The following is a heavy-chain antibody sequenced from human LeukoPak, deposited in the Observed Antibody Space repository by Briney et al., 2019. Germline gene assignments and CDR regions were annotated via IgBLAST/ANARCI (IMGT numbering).Heavy chain of an antibody. V-gene: IGHV3-30*02. D-gene: IGHD5-18*01. J-gene: IGHJ4*02. CDR3: AKDTRGYTYGMTDF. CDR2: LYFDGSNK. Sequence: GGSLRLSCAASGFTFSRHGMHWVRQAPGKGLEWVASLYFDGSNKNYADSVKGRFTISRDNSKNTLYLQMNSLRVEDTAVYYCAKDTRGYTYGMTDFWGQGTLVTVSS. CDR1: GFTFSRHG.